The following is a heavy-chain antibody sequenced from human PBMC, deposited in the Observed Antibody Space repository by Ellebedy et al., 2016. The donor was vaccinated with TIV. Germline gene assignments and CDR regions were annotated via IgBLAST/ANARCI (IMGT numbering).Heavy chain of an antibody. J-gene: IGHJ4*02. CDR1: GYSFTGYW. Sequence: KVSCKGSGYSFTGYWIGWVRQMPGKGLEWMGIIYPGDSDTRLSPSFQGQVTISADKSISTAYLQWSSLKASDTAMYYCARRPFRSRSLYDYWGQGTLVTVSS. CDR3: ARRPFRSRSLYDY. D-gene: IGHD3-3*01. CDR2: IYPGDSDT. V-gene: IGHV5-51*01.